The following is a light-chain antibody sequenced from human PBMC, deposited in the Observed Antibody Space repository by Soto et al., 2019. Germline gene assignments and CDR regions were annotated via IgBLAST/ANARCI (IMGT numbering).Light chain of an antibody. Sequence: QSALTQPASASGSPGQSITISCTGTSSDVGGYNYVSWYQQHPGKAPKPMIYDVSNRPSGVSNRFSGSKSGNTASLTISGLQAEDEADYYCSSYTSSSTYVFGTGTKVTVL. CDR3: SSYTSSSTYV. J-gene: IGLJ1*01. CDR2: DVS. CDR1: SSDVGGYNY. V-gene: IGLV2-14*01.